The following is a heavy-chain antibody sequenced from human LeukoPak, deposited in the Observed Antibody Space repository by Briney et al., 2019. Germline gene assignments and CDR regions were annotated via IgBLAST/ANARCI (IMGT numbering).Heavy chain of an antibody. CDR3: ARGPPFDP. CDR1: GGSFSGYY. CDR2: IYHSGST. Sequence: SETLSLTCAVYGGSFSGYYWSWIRQPPGKGLEWIGYIYHSGSTYYNPSLKSRVTISVDRSKNQFSLKLSSVTAADTAVYYCARGPPFDPWGQGTLVTVSS. J-gene: IGHJ5*02. V-gene: IGHV4-34*01.